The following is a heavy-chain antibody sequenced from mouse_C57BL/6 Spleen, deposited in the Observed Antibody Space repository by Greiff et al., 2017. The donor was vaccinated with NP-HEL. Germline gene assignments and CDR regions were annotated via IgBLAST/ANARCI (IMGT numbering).Heavy chain of an antibody. Sequence: VQLQQSGAELVKPGASVKLSCKASGYTFTSYWMQWVKQRPGQGLEWIGEIDPSDSYTNYNQKFKGKATLTVDTSSSTAYMQLSSLTSEDSAVYYCARTLTAQTGFAYWGQGTLVTVSA. D-gene: IGHD3-2*02. CDR3: ARTLTAQTGFAY. J-gene: IGHJ3*01. V-gene: IGHV1-50*01. CDR1: GYTFTSYW. CDR2: IDPSDSYT.